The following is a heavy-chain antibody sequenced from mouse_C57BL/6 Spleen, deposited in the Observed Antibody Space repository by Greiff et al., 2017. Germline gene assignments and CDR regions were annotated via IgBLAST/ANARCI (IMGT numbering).Heavy chain of an antibody. CDR2: IYPGDGDT. CDR3: ARGGDYYCNYAMDY. Sequence: VQLQESGAELVKPGASVKISCKASGYAFSSYWMNWVKQRPGQGLEWIGQIYPGDGDTNYNGKFKGKATLTEDKSSITAYMQLSSLTSDDSAVYFCARGGDYYCNYAMDYWGQGTSVTVSS. J-gene: IGHJ4*01. D-gene: IGHD2-1*01. V-gene: IGHV1-80*01. CDR1: GYAFSSYW.